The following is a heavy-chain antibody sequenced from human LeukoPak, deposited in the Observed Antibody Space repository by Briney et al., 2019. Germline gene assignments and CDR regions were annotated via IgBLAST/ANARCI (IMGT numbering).Heavy chain of an antibody. D-gene: IGHD6-13*01. CDR2: ISGSGGST. Sequence: PGGSLRLSCAASGFTFSCYAMSWVRQAPGKGLEWVSAISGSGGSTYYADSVKDRFTISRDNSKNTLYLQMNSLRAEDTAVYYCAKDPIFIAAAGRDYWGQGTLVTVSS. CDR3: AKDPIFIAAAGRDY. J-gene: IGHJ4*02. CDR1: GFTFSCYA. V-gene: IGHV3-23*01.